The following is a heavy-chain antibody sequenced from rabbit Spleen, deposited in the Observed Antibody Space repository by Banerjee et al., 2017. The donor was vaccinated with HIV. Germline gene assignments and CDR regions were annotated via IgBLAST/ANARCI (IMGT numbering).Heavy chain of an antibody. CDR3: ARDFPYRNNDPNNDL. D-gene: IGHD2-1*01. CDR2: IYTGNGKT. Sequence: QSLEESGGDLVKPGASLTLTCTASGFSFSSSDYMCWVRQAPGKGLEWIGCIYTGNGKTYYASWAKGRFTISKSSSTTVTLQMTSLTAADTATYFCARDFPYRNNDPNNDLWGQGTLVTVS. J-gene: IGHJ3*01. CDR1: GFSFSSSDY. V-gene: IGHV1S40*01.